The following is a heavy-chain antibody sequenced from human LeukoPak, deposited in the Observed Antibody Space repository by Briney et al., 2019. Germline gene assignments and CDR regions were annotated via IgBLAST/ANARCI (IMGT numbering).Heavy chain of an antibody. V-gene: IGHV3-43*01. D-gene: IGHD2-15*01. J-gene: IGHJ4*02. CDR2: ISWDGGST. Sequence: GGSLRLSCAASGFTFSTIDMHWVRQAPGKGLEGFSLISWDGGSTYYADSVKGRFTISRDNSKNSLYLQMNSLRTEDTALYYCVRDWGYCSGGSCYPIYFDYWGQGTLVTVSS. CDR1: GFTFSTID. CDR3: VRDWGYCSGGSCYPIYFDY.